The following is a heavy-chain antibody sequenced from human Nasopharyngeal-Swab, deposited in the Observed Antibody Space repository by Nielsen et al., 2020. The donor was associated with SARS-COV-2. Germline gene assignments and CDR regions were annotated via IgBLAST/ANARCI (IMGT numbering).Heavy chain of an antibody. CDR2: ISWNSGSI. CDR3: AKTLNPYCSSTSCYSGGMDV. CDR1: GFPFDDYA. Sequence: SLKISCAASGFPFDDYAMHWVRQAPGKGLEWVSGISWNSGSIGYADSVKGRFTISRDNAKNSLYLQMNSLRAEDTALYYCAKTLNPYCSSTSCYSGGMDVWGQGTTVTVSS. J-gene: IGHJ6*02. V-gene: IGHV3-9*01. D-gene: IGHD2-2*01.